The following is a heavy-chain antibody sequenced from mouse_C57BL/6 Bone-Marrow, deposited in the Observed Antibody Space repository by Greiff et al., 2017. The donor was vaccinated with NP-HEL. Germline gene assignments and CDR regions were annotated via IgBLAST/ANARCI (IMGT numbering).Heavy chain of an antibody. Sequence: EVQLVESGGDLVKPGGSLKLSCAASGFTFSSYGMSWVRQTPAKRLEWVATISSGGSYTYYQDSVKGRFNISRDNAKNTLYLQMSSLKSEDTAMYYCAGGRVFDYCCQGTTLTVSS. CDR3: AGGRVFDY. V-gene: IGHV5-6*01. CDR2: ISSGGSYT. J-gene: IGHJ2*01. CDR1: GFTFSSYG.